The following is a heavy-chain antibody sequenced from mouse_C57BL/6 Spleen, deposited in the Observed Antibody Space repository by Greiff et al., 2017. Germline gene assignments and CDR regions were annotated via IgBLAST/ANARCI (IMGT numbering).Heavy chain of an antibody. D-gene: IGHD2-5*01. CDR3: TQFPSNYLYYYALDY. CDR1: GYTLTDYE. V-gene: IGHV1-15*01. J-gene: IGHJ4*01. Sequence: QVQLQQSGAELVRPGASVTLSCTASGYTLTDYEMHWVKQRPVHGLELIGAIDPESGGTACNQQFMGKALLTADKSSSTAYIELRSLTSEDSAVYYCTQFPSNYLYYYALDYWGQGTSVTVSS. CDR2: IDPESGGT.